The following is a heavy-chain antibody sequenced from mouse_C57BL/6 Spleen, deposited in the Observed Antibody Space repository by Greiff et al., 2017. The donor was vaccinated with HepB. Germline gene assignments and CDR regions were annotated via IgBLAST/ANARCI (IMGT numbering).Heavy chain of an antibody. V-gene: IGHV5-4*01. Sequence: EVKVVESGGGLVKPGGSLKLSCAASGFTFSSYAMSWVRQTPEKRLEWVATISDGGSYTYYPDNVKGRFTISRDNAKNNLYLQMSHLKSEDTAMYYCARDEGIVTTPTLFDYWGQGTTLTVSS. D-gene: IGHD2-5*01. CDR1: GFTFSSYA. CDR3: ARDEGIVTTPTLFDY. CDR2: ISDGGSYT. J-gene: IGHJ2*01.